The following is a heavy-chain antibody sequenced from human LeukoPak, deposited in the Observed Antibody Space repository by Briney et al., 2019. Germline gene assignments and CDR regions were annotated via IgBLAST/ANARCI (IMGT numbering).Heavy chain of an antibody. CDR1: GGSFSGYY. CDR3: AISSPNYYYYYMDV. Sequence: SETLSPTCAVYGGSFSGYYWSWIRQPPGKGLEWIGEINHSGSTNYNPSLKSRVTISVDTSENQFSLKLSSVTAADTAVYYCAISSPNYYYYYMDVWGKGTTVTVSS. J-gene: IGHJ6*03. D-gene: IGHD6-13*01. V-gene: IGHV4-34*01. CDR2: INHSGST.